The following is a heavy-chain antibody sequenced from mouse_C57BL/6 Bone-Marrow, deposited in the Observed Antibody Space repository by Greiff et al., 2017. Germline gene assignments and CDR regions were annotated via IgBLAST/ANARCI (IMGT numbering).Heavy chain of an antibody. D-gene: IGHD1-1*01. V-gene: IGHV1-69*01. CDR1: GYTFTSYW. J-gene: IGHJ3*01. CDR2: IDPSDSYT. Sequence: QVQLQQPGAELVMPGASVKLSCKASGYTFTSYWMHWVKQRPGQGLEWIGEIDPSDSYTNYNQKFKGKSTLTVDKSSSTAYMQLSSLTSEDSAVYYCARRGYYGLAYWGQGTLVTVSA. CDR3: ARRGYYGLAY.